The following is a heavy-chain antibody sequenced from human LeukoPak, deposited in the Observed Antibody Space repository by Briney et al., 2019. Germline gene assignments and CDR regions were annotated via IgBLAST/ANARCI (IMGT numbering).Heavy chain of an antibody. Sequence: PGGSLRLSCAASGFAFSSYSLNWVRQAPGKGLEWVSSISSSSSYIYYADSVKGRFTISRDNAKNSLYLQMNSLRAEDTTVYYCARGVAKRTRHNWFDPWGQGTLVTVSS. CDR2: ISSSSSYI. CDR3: ARGVAKRTRHNWFDP. J-gene: IGHJ5*02. D-gene: IGHD2-15*01. V-gene: IGHV3-21*04. CDR1: GFAFSSYS.